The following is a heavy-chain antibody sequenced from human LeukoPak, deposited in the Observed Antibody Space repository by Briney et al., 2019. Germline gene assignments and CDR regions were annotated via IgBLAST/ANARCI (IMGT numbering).Heavy chain of an antibody. CDR1: GGTFSSYA. CDR3: ARGPRTIFGVISSRGNWFDP. D-gene: IGHD3-3*01. J-gene: IGHJ5*02. V-gene: IGHV1-69*05. Sequence: SVKVSCKASGGTFSSYAISWVRQAPGQGLEWMGRIIPIFGTANYAQKFQGRVTITTDESTSTAYMELSSLRSEDTAVYYCARGPRTIFGVISSRGNWFDPWGQGTLVTVSS. CDR2: IIPIFGTA.